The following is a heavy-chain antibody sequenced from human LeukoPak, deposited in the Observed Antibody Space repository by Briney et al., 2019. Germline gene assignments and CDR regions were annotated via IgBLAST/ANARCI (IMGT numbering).Heavy chain of an antibody. CDR2: VYYSGSA. CDR3: ARGKMWFGY. CDR1: GASMSSRGYY. D-gene: IGHD3-10*01. V-gene: IGHV4-39*07. Sequence: SGTLSLTCIVSGASMSSRGYYWGWIRQPPGKGLEWIGNVYYSGSAYYNPSLKSRVTVSLDTSKNQFSLKLSSVTAADTAVYYCARGKMWFGYWGQGTLVTVSS. J-gene: IGHJ4*02.